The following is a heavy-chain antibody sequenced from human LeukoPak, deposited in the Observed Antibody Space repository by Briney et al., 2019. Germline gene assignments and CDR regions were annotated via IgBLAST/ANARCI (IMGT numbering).Heavy chain of an antibody. CDR1: GGSISSDSYY. Sequence: PSETLSLTCTVSGGSISSDSYYWGRIRQPPGKGLEWIGSVSYSGSTHYNPSLKSRVTISVDTSKNQFSLKLSSVTAADTAVYYCARHGEAYSSSSALDYWGQGTLVTVSS. CDR3: ARHGEAYSSSSALDY. J-gene: IGHJ4*02. V-gene: IGHV4-39*01. CDR2: VSYSGST. D-gene: IGHD6-6*01.